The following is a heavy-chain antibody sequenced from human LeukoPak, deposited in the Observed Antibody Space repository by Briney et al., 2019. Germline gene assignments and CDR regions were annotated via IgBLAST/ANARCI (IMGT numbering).Heavy chain of an antibody. CDR2: IYYSGST. D-gene: IGHD3-10*01. J-gene: IGHJ4*02. CDR1: GGSISSSSYY. CDR3: ARGPSLLWFGELSGGIDY. V-gene: IGHV4-39*07. Sequence: PSETLSLTCTVSGGSISSSSYYWGWIRQPPGKGLEWIGSIYYSGSTYYNPSLKSRVTISVDTSKNQFSLKLSSVTAADTAVYYCARGPSLLWFGELSGGIDYWGQGTLVTVSS.